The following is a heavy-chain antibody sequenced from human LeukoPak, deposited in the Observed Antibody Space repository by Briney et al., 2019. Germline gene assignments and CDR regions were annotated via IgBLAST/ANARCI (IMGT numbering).Heavy chain of an antibody. CDR1: GFTFSSYW. CDR3: ARVVPAAAFSYYYYGMDV. CDR2: IKQDGSEK. Sequence: GGSLRLSCAASGFTFSSYWMSWVRQAPGKGLEWVDNIKQDGSEKYYVDSVKGRFTISRDNAKNSLYLQMNSLRAEDTAVYYCARVVPAAAFSYYYYGMDVWGKGTTVTVSS. V-gene: IGHV3-7*03. J-gene: IGHJ6*04. D-gene: IGHD2-2*01.